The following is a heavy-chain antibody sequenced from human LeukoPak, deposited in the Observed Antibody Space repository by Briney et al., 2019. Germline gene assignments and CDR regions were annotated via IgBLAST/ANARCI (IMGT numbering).Heavy chain of an antibody. J-gene: IGHJ4*02. D-gene: IGHD2-2*01. CDR3: ANNLYCASASCL. CDR1: GFIFSDYT. Sequence: PGGSLRLSCAASGFIFSDYTMNWVRQAPGKGMEWVSSISPDSSYIFYADSVKGRFTISRDNAKSSLYLQMNSLRVEDTATYYCANNLYCASASCLWGQGTLVSVSS. CDR2: ISPDSSYI. V-gene: IGHV3-21*01.